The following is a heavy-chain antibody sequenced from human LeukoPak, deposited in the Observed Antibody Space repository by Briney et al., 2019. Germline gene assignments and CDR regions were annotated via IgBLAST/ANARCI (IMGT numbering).Heavy chain of an antibody. Sequence: SETLSLTCTVSGGSISSSSYYWGWIRQAPGKGLELIGSVYYTGHTYYNSSLEGRVTIAVDTSRNQFSLKLSSVTAADTAIYYCVRRADGSLVDCWGQGTLVTVSS. V-gene: IGHV4-39*01. CDR1: GGSISSSSYY. J-gene: IGHJ4*02. CDR2: VYYTGHT. CDR3: VRRADGSLVDC. D-gene: IGHD1-26*01.